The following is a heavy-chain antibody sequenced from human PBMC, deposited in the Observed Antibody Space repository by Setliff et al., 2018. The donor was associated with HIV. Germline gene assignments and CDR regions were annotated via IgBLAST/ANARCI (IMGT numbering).Heavy chain of an antibody. V-gene: IGHV1-18*01. CDR2: SNAYNGNT. J-gene: IGHJ4*02. CDR3: ARDAPGNTESAPGY. D-gene: IGHD1-7*01. Sequence: GPVKVSCKASGYTFSSDGISWVRQAPGQGLEWMGWSNAYNGNTNYIEKLQGRVTMTTDTSTSTAYMELRSLRSDDTAVYYCARDAPGNTESAPGYWGQGTLVTVSS. CDR1: GYTFSSDG.